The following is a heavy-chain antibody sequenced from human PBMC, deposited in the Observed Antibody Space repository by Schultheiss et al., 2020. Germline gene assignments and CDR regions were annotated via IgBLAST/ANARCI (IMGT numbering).Heavy chain of an antibody. Sequence: GGSLRLSCAASGFTFSTYAMAWVRQAPGKGLEWVAMIWYYGGNKYYADSVKGRFTISRDDSKNTAYLQMNSLKTEDTAVYYCTRHGNYYGSGTKWADYWGQGTLVTVSS. CDR1: GFTFSTYA. J-gene: IGHJ4*02. CDR2: IWYYGGNK. D-gene: IGHD3-10*01. V-gene: IGHV3-33*08. CDR3: TRHGNYYGSGTKWADY.